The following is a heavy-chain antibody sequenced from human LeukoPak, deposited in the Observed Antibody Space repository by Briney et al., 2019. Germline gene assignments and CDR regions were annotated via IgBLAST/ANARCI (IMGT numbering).Heavy chain of an antibody. V-gene: IGHV4-59*01. CDR3: ARDNSLVYSSSWYPYYYGMDV. CDR1: GGSISSYY. D-gene: IGHD6-13*01. Sequence: SETLSLTCTVSGGSISSYYWSWIRQPPGKGLEWIGYLYYSGSTNYNPSLKSRVTISVDTSKNQFSLKLSSVTAADTAVYYCARDNSLVYSSSWYPYYYGMDVWGQGTTVTVSS. J-gene: IGHJ6*02. CDR2: LYYSGST.